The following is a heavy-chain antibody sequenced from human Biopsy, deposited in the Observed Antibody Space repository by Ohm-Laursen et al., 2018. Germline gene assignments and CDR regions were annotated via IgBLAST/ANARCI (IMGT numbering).Heavy chain of an antibody. J-gene: IGHJ6*02. CDR1: GGSISSDY. CDR3: ARATNSTGWPYYYFYGMDV. D-gene: IGHD2/OR15-2a*01. Sequence: SETLSLTCPVSGGSISSDYWSWIRQTPGKGLEWIGYIYYSGSTNYNPSLKSRVTISVDTSKNQFSLRLNSVTAADTAVYYCARATNSTGWPYYYFYGMDVWGQGTTATVSS. CDR2: IYYSGST. V-gene: IGHV4-59*01.